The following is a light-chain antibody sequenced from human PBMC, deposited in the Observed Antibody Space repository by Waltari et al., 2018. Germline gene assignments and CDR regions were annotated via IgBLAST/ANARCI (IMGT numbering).Light chain of an antibody. J-gene: IGLJ3*02. Sequence: QSALTQPASVSGSPGQSITISCTGTSSDDGGYNYVSWYQQHPGKAPKLMIYDVSKPPSGVSTRFSGSKSGNTASLTSSGLQAEHEADYYCSSYTSSSTLVFGGGTKLTVL. CDR3: SSYTSSSTLV. CDR1: SSDDGGYNY. V-gene: IGLV2-14*01. CDR2: DVS.